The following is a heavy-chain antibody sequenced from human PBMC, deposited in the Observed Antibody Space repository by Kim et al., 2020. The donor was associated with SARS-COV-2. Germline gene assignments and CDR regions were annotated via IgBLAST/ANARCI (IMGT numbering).Heavy chain of an antibody. D-gene: IGHD2-2*01. CDR2: INHSGST. Sequence: SETLSLTCAVYGGSFSGYYWSWIRQPPGKGLEWIGEINHSGSTNYNPSLKSRVTISVDTSKNQFSLKLISVTAADTAVYYCARMPTIGAANCSSTSCYEPGYYYYGMDVWGQGTTVTVSS. CDR3: ARMPTIGAANCSSTSCYEPGYYYYGMDV. J-gene: IGHJ6*02. CDR1: GGSFSGYY. V-gene: IGHV4-34*01.